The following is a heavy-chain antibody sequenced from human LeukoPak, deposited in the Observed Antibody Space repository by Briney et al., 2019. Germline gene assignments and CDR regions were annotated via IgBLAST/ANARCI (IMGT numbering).Heavy chain of an antibody. D-gene: IGHD3-3*01. V-gene: IGHV1-69*06. CDR3: ARERRTSSSVTIFGVVIPYAFDI. CDR1: GGTFSSYA. Sequence: GASVKVSCKASGGTFSSYAISWVRQAPGQGLEWMGGIIPIFGTANYAQKFQGRVTITADKSTSTAYMELSSLRSEDTAVYYCARERRTSSSVTIFGVVIPYAFDIWGQGTMVTVSS. J-gene: IGHJ3*02. CDR2: IIPIFGTA.